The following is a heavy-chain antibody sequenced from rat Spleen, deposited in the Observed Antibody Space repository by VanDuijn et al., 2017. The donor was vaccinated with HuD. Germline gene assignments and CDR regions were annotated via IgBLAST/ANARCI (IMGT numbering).Heavy chain of an antibody. V-gene: IGHV5-19*01. CDR2: ISPSGGST. CDR1: GFTFSDYG. Sequence: EVQLVESGGGLVQPGGSMNLSCAASGFTFSDYGMHWIRQAPTKGLEWVASISPSGGSTYYRDSVKGRFTISRDNAKSTLYLQMDSLRSEDTATYYCARLRYYYDGYYYYVMDAWGQGASVTVSS. J-gene: IGHJ4*01. CDR3: ARLRYYYDGYYYYVMDA. D-gene: IGHD1-12*03.